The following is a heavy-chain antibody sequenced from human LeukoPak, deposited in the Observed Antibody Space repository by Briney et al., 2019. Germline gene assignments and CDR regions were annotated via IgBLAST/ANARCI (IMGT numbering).Heavy chain of an antibody. CDR2: MNHSGST. J-gene: IGHJ6*03. V-gene: IGHV4-34*01. CDR1: GGSFSGYY. Sequence: PSETLSLTCAVYGGSFSGYYWSWIRQPPGKGLEWIGEMNHSGSTNYNPSLKSRVTISVDTSKIQFSLKLSSVTAADTAVYYCARRLGRKFGERFYYYHYMDVWGKGTTVTISS. D-gene: IGHD3-10*01. CDR3: ARRLGRKFGERFYYYHYMDV.